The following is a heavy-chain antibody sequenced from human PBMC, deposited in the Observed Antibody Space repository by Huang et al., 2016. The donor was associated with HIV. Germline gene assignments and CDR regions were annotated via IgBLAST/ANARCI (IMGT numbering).Heavy chain of an antibody. D-gene: IGHD1-26*01. Sequence: EVQLVQSGAEVKKPGESLKISCKGSGYSFTNYWSGWVRQMPGKGMEWMGIISPDDADTRYRRSFEGHVTISVDKSFTTAYLQWRSLKASDTAIYYCTTYSVSSRYFDYWGQGTLVIVSS. CDR2: ISPDDADT. CDR1: GYSFTNYW. CDR3: TTYSVSSRYFDY. V-gene: IGHV5-51*01. J-gene: IGHJ4*02.